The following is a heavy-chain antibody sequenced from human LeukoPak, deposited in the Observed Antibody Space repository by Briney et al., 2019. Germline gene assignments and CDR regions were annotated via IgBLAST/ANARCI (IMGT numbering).Heavy chain of an antibody. CDR1: GFSLSNARMR. CDR3: ARSYCSGGSCYSYYYDYMDV. D-gene: IGHD2-15*01. Sequence: SGPTLVNPTETLTLTRTVSGFSLSNARMRVSWSRQPPGKALEWLAHIISNDEKYYSTSLKSRLTISMHTSKSKVVLTMTNMDPVDTATYYCARSYCSGGSCYSYYYDYMDVWGKGTTVTVSS. V-gene: IGHV2-26*01. J-gene: IGHJ6*03. CDR2: IISNDEK.